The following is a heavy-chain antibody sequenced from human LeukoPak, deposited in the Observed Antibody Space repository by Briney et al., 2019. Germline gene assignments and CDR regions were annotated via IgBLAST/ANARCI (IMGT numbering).Heavy chain of an antibody. V-gene: IGHV4-59*08. J-gene: IGHJ4*02. CDR1: VCSNSHYH. CDR2: IYYSGST. Sequence: YETLPQTLMGRVCSNSHYHWHALRRPPGKGLEWIGYIYYSGSTNYNPSLKSRVTISVDTSKNQFSLKLSSVTAADTAVYYCARAMWGRFEGIRREGLDGWDQGTLVTVSS. CDR3: ARAMWGRFEGIRREGLDG. D-gene: IGHD3-10*01.